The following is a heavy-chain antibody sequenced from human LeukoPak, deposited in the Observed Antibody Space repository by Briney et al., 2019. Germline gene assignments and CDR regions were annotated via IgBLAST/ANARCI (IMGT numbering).Heavy chain of an antibody. CDR1: GGSFSGYY. V-gene: IGHV4-34*01. CDR2: INHGGST. D-gene: IGHD1-1*01. Sequence: PSETLSLTCAVYGGSFSGYYWSWIRQPPGKGLEWIGEINHGGSTNYNPSLKSRVTISVDTSKNQFSLKLSSVTAADTAVYYCARWPGTSLDYWGQGTLVTVSS. CDR3: ARWPGTSLDY. J-gene: IGHJ4*02.